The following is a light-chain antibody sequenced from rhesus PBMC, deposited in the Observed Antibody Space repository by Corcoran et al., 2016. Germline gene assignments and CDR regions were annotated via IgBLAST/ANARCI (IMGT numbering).Light chain of an antibody. V-gene: IGKV1S8*01. Sequence: DIQMTQSPSALSASVGDRVTISCRASQNIYSNLAWYQQKPGKAPKLLIYAASTSQSGIPSRFCGNGSGTDFRLTISSMQPKASAAYFCQRSYDNPFTFGPGAKLDV. CDR3: QRSYDNPFT. J-gene: IGKJ3*01. CDR1: QNIYSN. CDR2: AAS.